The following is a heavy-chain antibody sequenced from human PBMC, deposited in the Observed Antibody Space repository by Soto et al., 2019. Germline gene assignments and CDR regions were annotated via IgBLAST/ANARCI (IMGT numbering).Heavy chain of an antibody. CDR2: IYYSGST. D-gene: IGHD5-18*01. CDR3: ARLGRRYSYGYWDFDY. Sequence: SETLSLTCAVYGGSFSGYYWSWIRQPPGKGLEWIGYIYYSGSTNYNPSLKSRVTISVDTSKNQFSLKLSSVTAADTAVYYCARLGRRYSYGYWDFDYWGQGTLVTVSS. V-gene: IGHV4-59*08. J-gene: IGHJ4*02. CDR1: GGSFSGYY.